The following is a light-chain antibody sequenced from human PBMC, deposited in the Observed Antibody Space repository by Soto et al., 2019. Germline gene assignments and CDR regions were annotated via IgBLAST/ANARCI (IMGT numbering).Light chain of an antibody. CDR1: QSVSGW. CDR2: YAS. V-gene: IGKV1-5*01. CDR3: QHYNSYSEA. Sequence: DIQMTGYPSTLSASVDDTVTVSCLSSQSVSGWLAWYQQKPGEPPKLLIYYASALPRGVPSRFSGSGSGTKFTLTIASLQPDDFATYYCQHYNSYSEAFGQGTKVDIK. J-gene: IGKJ1*01.